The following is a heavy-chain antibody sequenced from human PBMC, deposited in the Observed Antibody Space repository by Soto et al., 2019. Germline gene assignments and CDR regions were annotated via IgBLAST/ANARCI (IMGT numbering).Heavy chain of an antibody. CDR3: ALGGRYSSSWYRTNFDY. Sequence: PGGALRLSCAASGFTFSRAWVNWVRQAPGKGLEWVSYISSSSSYTNYADSVKGRFTISRDNAKNSLYLQMNSLRAEDTAVYYCALGGRYSSSWYRTNFDYWGQGTLVTVSS. V-gene: IGHV3-21*05. CDR1: GFTFSRAW. J-gene: IGHJ4*02. CDR2: ISSSSSYT. D-gene: IGHD6-13*01.